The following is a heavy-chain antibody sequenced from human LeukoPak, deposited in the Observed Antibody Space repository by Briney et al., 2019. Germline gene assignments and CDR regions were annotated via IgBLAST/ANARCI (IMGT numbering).Heavy chain of an antibody. CDR3: AKVRGWSDFDY. J-gene: IGHJ4*02. D-gene: IGHD6-19*01. CDR1: GFTFDDYA. CDR2: ISWNSGSI. V-gene: IGHV3-9*01. Sequence: GGSLRLSCAASGFTFDDYAMHWVRQAPGKGLEWVSGISWNSGSIGYADSVKGRFTISRDNAKNSLYLQMNSLRAEDTAVYYCAKVRGWSDFDYWGQGTLVTVSS.